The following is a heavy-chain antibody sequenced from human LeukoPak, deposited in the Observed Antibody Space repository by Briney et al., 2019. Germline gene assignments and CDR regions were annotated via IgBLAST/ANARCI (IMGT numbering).Heavy chain of an antibody. Sequence: SETLSLTCTVSGDSINSYYWNWIRQPPGKGLEWIGYGHYTGSTYKNPSLNSRVAFSVDTSKNQFSLKLSSVTAADTAVYYCAREEMATIDPYFDYWGQGTLVTVSS. CDR3: AREEMATIDPYFDY. V-gene: IGHV4-59*01. CDR1: GDSINSYY. CDR2: GHYTGST. D-gene: IGHD5-24*01. J-gene: IGHJ4*02.